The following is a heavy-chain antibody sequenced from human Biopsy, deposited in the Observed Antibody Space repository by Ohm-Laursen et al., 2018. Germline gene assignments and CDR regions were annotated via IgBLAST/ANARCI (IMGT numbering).Heavy chain of an antibody. CDR3: ARATNSTGWPYYYFYGMDV. CDR1: GGAISSDY. J-gene: IGHJ6*02. D-gene: IGHD2/OR15-2a*01. V-gene: IGHV4-59*01. Sequence: GTLSLTCTVSGGAISSDYWSWIRQTPGKGLEWIGYIYYSGSTNYNPSLKSRVTISVDTSKNHFSLRLNSVTAADTAVYYCARATNSTGWPYYYFYGMDVWGQGTTVTVSS. CDR2: IYYSGST.